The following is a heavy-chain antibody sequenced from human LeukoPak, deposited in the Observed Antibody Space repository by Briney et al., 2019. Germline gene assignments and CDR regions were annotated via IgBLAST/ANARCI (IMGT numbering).Heavy chain of an antibody. D-gene: IGHD3-9*01. CDR1: GFTFSSYW. CDR2: INSDGSST. J-gene: IGHJ6*03. CDR3: ARGAGGPVLRYFDWSYYYYMDV. Sequence: GGSLRLSCAASGFTFSSYWMHWVRQAPGKGLVWVSRINSDGSSTSYADSVKGRFTISRDNAKNTLYLQMNSLRAEDTAVYYCARGAGGPVLRYFDWSYYYYMDVWGKGTTVTISS. V-gene: IGHV3-74*01.